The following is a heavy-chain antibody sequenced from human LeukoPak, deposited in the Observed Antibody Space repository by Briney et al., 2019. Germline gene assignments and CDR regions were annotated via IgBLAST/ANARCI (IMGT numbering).Heavy chain of an antibody. V-gene: IGHV1-2*02. J-gene: IGHJ4*02. CDR3: AKDHQWGYGYYFDY. CDR1: GYTFTGYY. Sequence: ASVKVSCKASGYTFTGYYIHWLRQAPGQGLEWMGWISPKSGVTNSAQKFQGRVTMTRDTSVSTAYMELSSLRSDDTAVYYCAKDHQWGYGYYFDYWGQGTLVTVSS. CDR2: ISPKSGVT. D-gene: IGHD5-18*01.